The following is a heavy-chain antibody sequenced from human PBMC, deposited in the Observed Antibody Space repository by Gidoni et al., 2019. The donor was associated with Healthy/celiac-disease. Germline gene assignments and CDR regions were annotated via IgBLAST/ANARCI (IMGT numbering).Heavy chain of an antibody. V-gene: IGHV3-21*01. D-gene: IGHD2-15*01. Sequence: EVQLVESGGGLVKPGGSLRLSCAASGFTFSSYSMNWVRQAPGKGLEWVSSISSSSSYIYYADSVKGRFTISRDNAKNSLYLQMNSLRAEDTAVYYCARDLVRDIVVVVAATPFDYWGQGTLVTVSS. J-gene: IGHJ4*02. CDR1: GFTFSSYS. CDR2: ISSSSSYI. CDR3: ARDLVRDIVVVVAATPFDY.